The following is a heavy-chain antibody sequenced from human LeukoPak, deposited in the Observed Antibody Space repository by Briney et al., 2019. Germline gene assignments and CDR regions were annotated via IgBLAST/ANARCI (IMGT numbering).Heavy chain of an antibody. CDR1: GESISSSRHY. CDR2: IYPSGNT. J-gene: IGHJ4*02. CDR3: ARDGVVTMELDF. D-gene: IGHD3-10*01. Sequence: SSETLSLTCSVSGESISSSRHYWSWIRQPAGQGLEWIGRIYPSGNTNYNPSLKSRATISLDTSKNQFSLNLKSVTAADTAMYYCARDGVVTMELDFWGQGTLVTVSS. V-gene: IGHV4-61*02.